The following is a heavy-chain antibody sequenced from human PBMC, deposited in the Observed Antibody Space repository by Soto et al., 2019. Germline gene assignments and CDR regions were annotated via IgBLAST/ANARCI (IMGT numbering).Heavy chain of an antibody. Sequence: GGSLRLSCAASGFTFSSYWMHWVRQAPGKGLVWVSRINSDGSSTSYADSVKGRFTISRDNAKNTLYLQMNSLRDEDTAVYYCARDYYDSSGYLGLLDYWGQGTLVTVSS. CDR2: INSDGSST. V-gene: IGHV3-74*01. D-gene: IGHD3-22*01. CDR1: GFTFSSYW. CDR3: ARDYYDSSGYLGLLDY. J-gene: IGHJ4*02.